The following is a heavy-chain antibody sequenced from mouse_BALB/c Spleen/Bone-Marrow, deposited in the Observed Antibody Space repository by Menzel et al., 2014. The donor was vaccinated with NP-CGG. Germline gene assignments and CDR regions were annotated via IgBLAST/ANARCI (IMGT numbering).Heavy chain of an antibody. Sequence: QVQLQQSGAELVKPGASVKLSCKTSGYTFTNYWIHWVKQRPGQGLGWIGEIFPGTGTTYYNEKFKGKATLTIDTSSSTAYMQLSSLTSEDSAVYFCARHYYGSSDAMDYWGQGTSVTVSS. CDR1: GYTFTNYW. D-gene: IGHD1-1*01. CDR2: IFPGTGTT. CDR3: ARHYYGSSDAMDY. V-gene: IGHV1S132*01. J-gene: IGHJ4*01.